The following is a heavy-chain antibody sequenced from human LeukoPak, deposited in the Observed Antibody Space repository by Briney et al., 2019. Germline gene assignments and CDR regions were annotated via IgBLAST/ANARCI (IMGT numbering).Heavy chain of an antibody. CDR3: ARVSSVNWYYYDSSGYQSLDY. D-gene: IGHD3-22*01. V-gene: IGHV1-8*03. CDR2: MNPNSGNT. Sequence: RASVKVSCKASGYTFTSYDINWVRQATGQGLEWMGWMNPNSGNTGYAQRFQGRVTITRNTSISTAYMELSSLRSEDTAVYYCARVSSVNWYYYDSSGYQSLDYWGQGTLITVSS. CDR1: GYTFTSYD. J-gene: IGHJ4*02.